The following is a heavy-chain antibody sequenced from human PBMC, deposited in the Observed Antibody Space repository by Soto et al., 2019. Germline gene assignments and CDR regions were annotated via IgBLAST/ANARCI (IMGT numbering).Heavy chain of an antibody. CDR1: GGSISSSGYY. J-gene: IGHJ4*02. CDR2: IYYSGST. Sequence: PSETLSLTCTISGGSISSSGYYWGWIRQPPGKGLEWIGTIYYSGSTYYNPSLKSRVTISVDTSKNQFSLKLSSVTAADTAVYYCARAPAPLYSSSWHYFDYWGQGTLVTDSS. V-gene: IGHV4-39*07. D-gene: IGHD6-13*01. CDR3: ARAPAPLYSSSWHYFDY.